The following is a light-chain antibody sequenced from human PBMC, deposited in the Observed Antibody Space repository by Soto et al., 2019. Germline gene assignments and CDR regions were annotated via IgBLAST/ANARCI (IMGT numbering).Light chain of an antibody. CDR2: EVS. Sequence: QSALTQPASVSGTPGQSITISCTGSNSDVGIYDFVSWYQHHPGRAPKLIVSEVSHRPSGVSNRFSGSKSGNTASLTISGLQSEDEADYYCISYTSDDVPYVVGTATKLTV. CDR1: NSDVGIYDF. J-gene: IGLJ1*01. CDR3: ISYTSDDVPYV. V-gene: IGLV2-14*01.